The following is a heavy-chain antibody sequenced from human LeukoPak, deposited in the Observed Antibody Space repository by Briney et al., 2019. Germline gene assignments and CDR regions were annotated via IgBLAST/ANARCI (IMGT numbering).Heavy chain of an antibody. CDR1: GFTFSSYS. J-gene: IGHJ6*04. D-gene: IGHD3-10*02. CDR2: ISSSSSTI. V-gene: IGHV3-48*04. Sequence: GGSLRLSCAASGFTFSSYSMNWVRQAPGKGLEWVSYISSSSSTIYYADSVKGRFTISRDNAKNSLYLQMNSLRAEGTAVYYCAELGITMIGGVWGKGTRSPSPQ. CDR3: AELGITMIGGV.